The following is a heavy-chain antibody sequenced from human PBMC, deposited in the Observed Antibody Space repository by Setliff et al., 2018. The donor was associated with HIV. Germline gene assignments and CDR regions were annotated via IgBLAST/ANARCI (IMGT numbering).Heavy chain of an antibody. J-gene: IGHJ6*02. CDR2: MNPNSGNT. Sequence: ASVKVSCKTSGYTFTSYDISWMRQATGHGLEWMGWMNPNSGNTGYAQKFQGRVTMTRNTSISTAYMELSSLRSEDTAVYYCAKGQQWLVAGPRDGMDVWGQGTTVTISS. CDR3: AKGQQWLVAGPRDGMDV. CDR1: GYTFTSYD. D-gene: IGHD6-19*01. V-gene: IGHV1-8*01.